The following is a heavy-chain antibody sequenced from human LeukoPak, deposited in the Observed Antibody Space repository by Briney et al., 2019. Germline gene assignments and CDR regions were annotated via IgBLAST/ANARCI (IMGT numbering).Heavy chain of an antibody. D-gene: IGHD5-24*01. CDR3: AREGSLHSLFDY. Sequence: PGGSLRLSCAASGLPFSSYSVIWVRQATGKGLEWVSYISSSESTIYYAESVKGRFTISRDNAKNSLYLQMNSLRAEDTAVYYCAREGSLHSLFDYWGQGTLVTVSS. CDR1: GLPFSSYS. J-gene: IGHJ4*02. CDR2: ISSSESTI. V-gene: IGHV3-48*04.